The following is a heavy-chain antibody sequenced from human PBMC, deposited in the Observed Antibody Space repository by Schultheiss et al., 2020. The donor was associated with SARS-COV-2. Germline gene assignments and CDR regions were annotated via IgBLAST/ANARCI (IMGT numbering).Heavy chain of an antibody. D-gene: IGHD2-21*01. CDR1: GFTFSSYA. Sequence: GGSLRLSCAASGFTFSSYAMSWVRQAPGKGLEWVGRIKSKTDGGTTDYAAPVKGRFTISRDDSKNTLYLQMNSLKTEDTAVYYCTTDLAYCGGDCYSSLYWGQGTLVTVSS. CDR3: TTDLAYCGGDCYSSLY. CDR2: IKSKTDGGTT. V-gene: IGHV3-15*01. J-gene: IGHJ4*02.